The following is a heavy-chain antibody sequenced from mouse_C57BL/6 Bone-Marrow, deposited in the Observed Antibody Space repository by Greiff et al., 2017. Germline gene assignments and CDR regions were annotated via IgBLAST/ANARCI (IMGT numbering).Heavy chain of an antibody. J-gene: IGHJ3*01. V-gene: IGHV1-5*01. D-gene: IGHD1-1*01. CDR1: GYTFTSYW. Sequence: VQLQQSGTVLARPGASVKMSCKTSGYTFTSYWMHWVKQRPGQGLEWIGAIYPGNSDTSYNQKFKGKAKLTAVTSASTAYMELSSLTNEDSAVYYCTRSGFYYYGSSFFPWFAYWGQGTLVTVSA. CDR3: TRSGFYYYGSSFFPWFAY. CDR2: IYPGNSDT.